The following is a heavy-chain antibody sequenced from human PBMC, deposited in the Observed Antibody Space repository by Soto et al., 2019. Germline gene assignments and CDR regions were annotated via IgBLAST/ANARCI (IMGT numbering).Heavy chain of an antibody. CDR2: ISYDGSNK. V-gene: IGHV3-30*03. Sequence: PGGSLRLSCAASGFTFSSYGMHWVRQAPGKGLEWVAVISYDGSNKYYADSVKGRFTISRDNSKNTLYVQMNSLRAEDTAVYYCARRGGYYDITSAYGMDVWGQGTPVT. CDR3: ARRGGYYDITSAYGMDV. J-gene: IGHJ6*02. D-gene: IGHD3-22*01. CDR1: GFTFSSYG.